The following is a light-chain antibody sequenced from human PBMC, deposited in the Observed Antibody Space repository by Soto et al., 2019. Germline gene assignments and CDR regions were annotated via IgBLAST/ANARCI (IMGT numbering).Light chain of an antibody. CDR1: SSYVGGYDF. J-gene: IGLJ3*02. V-gene: IGLV2-14*01. Sequence: SVLAQPASVSGSPGQSITISCTGTSSYVGGYDFVSWYQQHPAKAPRLIISEVTNRPSGVSNRFSGSKSGNTASLTISGLQAEDEADYFCSSYTSSDTLVFGGGTKVTVL. CDR3: SSYTSSDTLV. CDR2: EVT.